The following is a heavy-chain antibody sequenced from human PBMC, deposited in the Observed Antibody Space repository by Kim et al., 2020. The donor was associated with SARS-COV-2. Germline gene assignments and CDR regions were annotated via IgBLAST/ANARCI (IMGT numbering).Heavy chain of an antibody. J-gene: IGHJ4*02. D-gene: IGHD3-22*01. Sequence: SETLSLTCTVSGGSISSSSYYWGWIRQPPGKGLEWIGSIYYSGSTYYNPSLKSRVTISVDTSKNQFSLKLSSVTAADTAVYSCARLEYYYVSSGYFYWGQGTLVTVSS. V-gene: IGHV4-39*01. CDR3: ARLEYYYVSSGYFY. CDR2: IYYSGST. CDR1: GGSISSSSYY.